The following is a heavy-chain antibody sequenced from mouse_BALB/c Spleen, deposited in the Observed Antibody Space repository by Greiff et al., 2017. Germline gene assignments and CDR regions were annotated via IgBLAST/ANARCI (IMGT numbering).Heavy chain of an antibody. CDR2: INPNNGGT. D-gene: IGHD2-4*01. CDR3: ARGTMITTGYAMDY. Sequence: VQLKQSGPELVKPGASVKIPCKASGYTFTDYNMDWVKQSHGKSLEWIGDINPNNGGTIYNQKFKGKATLTVDKSSSTAYMELRSLTSEDTAVYYCARGTMITTGYAMDYWGQGTSVTVSS. J-gene: IGHJ4*01. V-gene: IGHV1-18*01. CDR1: GYTFTDYN.